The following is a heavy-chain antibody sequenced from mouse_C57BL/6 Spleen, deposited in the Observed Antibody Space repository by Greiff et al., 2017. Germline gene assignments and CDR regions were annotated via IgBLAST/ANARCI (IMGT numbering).Heavy chain of an antibody. V-gene: IGHV5-4*01. J-gene: IGHJ1*03. Sequence: EVKLVESGGGLVKPGGSLKISCAASGFTFSSYAMSWVRQTPEKRLEWVATISGGGSFTYYPANVKGRFTISRDNAKNNLYLQMSHLKSEDTTMYYCAREGTTVVAPWYFDFWGTGTTVTVSS. CDR1: GFTFSSYA. CDR3: AREGTTVVAPWYFDF. D-gene: IGHD1-1*01. CDR2: ISGGGSFT.